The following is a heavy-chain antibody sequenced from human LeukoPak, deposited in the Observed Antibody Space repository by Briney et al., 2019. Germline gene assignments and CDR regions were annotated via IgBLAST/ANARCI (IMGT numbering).Heavy chain of an antibody. CDR1: GGSISSGSYY. V-gene: IGHV4-61*02. D-gene: IGHD5-18*01. Sequence: SQTLSLTCTVSGGSISSGSYYWSWIRQPAGKGLEWIGRIYTSGSTNYNPSLKSRVTISVDTSKNQFSLKLSSVTAADTAVYYCARGGIQLCNDAFDNWGQGTMVTVSS. CDR2: IYTSGST. J-gene: IGHJ3*02. CDR3: ARGGIQLCNDAFDN.